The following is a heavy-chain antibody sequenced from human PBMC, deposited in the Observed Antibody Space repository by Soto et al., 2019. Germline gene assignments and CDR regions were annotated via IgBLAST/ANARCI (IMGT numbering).Heavy chain of an antibody. Sequence: GGSLRLSCAASGFTFSDYYMSWIRQAPGKGLEWVSYISSSCSTIYYADSVKGRFTISRDNAKNSLYLQMNSLRAEDAVVYYGARDLKYTYYYGSGSYYGGAFDIWGQGTMVTVSS. J-gene: IGHJ3*02. CDR1: GFTFSDYY. CDR3: ARDLKYTYYYGSGSYYGGAFDI. CDR2: ISSSCSTI. V-gene: IGHV3-11*01. D-gene: IGHD3-10*01.